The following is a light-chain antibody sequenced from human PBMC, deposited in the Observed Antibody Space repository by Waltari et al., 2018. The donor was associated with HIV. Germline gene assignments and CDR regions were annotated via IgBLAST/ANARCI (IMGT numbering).Light chain of an antibody. CDR2: DAS. CDR3: QQYDDLPSWT. V-gene: IGKV1-33*01. CDR1: HDISNY. J-gene: IGKJ1*01. Sequence: DIQMTQSPSSLSASVGDRVTITCQASHDISNYLNWYQQKPGKAPKLLIYDASNLETGVPSRFSGSGSGTDFTFTISSLQPEDIGTYYCQQYDDLPSWTFGQGTKVEIK.